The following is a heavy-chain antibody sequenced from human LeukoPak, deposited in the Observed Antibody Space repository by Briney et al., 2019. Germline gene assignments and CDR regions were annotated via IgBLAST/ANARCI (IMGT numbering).Heavy chain of an antibody. V-gene: IGHV4-34*01. Sequence: PSKTLSLTCAVYGGSFSGYYWSWLRQPPGKGLEWIGEINHSGSTNYNPSLKSRVTTSVDTSKNQFSLKLSSVTAADTAVYYCASWGYYDSSGLGDYWGQGTLVTVSS. CDR1: GGSFSGYY. J-gene: IGHJ4*02. D-gene: IGHD3-22*01. CDR2: INHSGST. CDR3: ASWGYYDSSGLGDY.